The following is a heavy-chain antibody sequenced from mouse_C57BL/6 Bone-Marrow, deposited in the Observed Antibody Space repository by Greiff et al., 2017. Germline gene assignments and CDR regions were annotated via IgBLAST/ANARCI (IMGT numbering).Heavy chain of an antibody. CDR3: ARVLDYGLDY. J-gene: IGHJ2*01. D-gene: IGHD1-1*01. CDR1: GFTFSSYA. CDR2: ISDGGSYT. Sequence: EVMLLESGGGLVKPGGSLKLSCAASGFTFSSYAMSWVRQTPEKRLEWVATISDGGSYTYYPDNVKGRFTISRDNAKNNLYLQMRHLKSEDTAMYYWARVLDYGLDYWGQGTTHTVTS. V-gene: IGHV5-4*03.